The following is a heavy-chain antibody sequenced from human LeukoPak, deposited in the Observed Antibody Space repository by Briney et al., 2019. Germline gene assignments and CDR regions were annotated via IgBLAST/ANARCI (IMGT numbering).Heavy chain of an antibody. V-gene: IGHV3-13*01. D-gene: IGHD1-26*01. CDR3: GRRGQGSLDY. J-gene: IGHJ4*02. CDR2: IGTAGDT. Sequence: PGGSLRLSCAASGFTFSTYAMHWVRHPTGRGLEWVSAIGTAGDTYYPGSVKGRFTISRDDAKNSLYLIMNSLRVEDTAVYYCGRRGQGSLDYWGQGTLVTVSS. CDR1: GFTFSTYA.